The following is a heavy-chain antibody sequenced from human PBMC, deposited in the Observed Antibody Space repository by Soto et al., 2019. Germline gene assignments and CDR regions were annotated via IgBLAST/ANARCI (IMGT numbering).Heavy chain of an antibody. CDR1: GYTFTSYD. V-gene: IGHV1-8*01. D-gene: IGHD1-26*01. Sequence: GASVKVSCKASGYTFTSYDINWVRQATGQGLEWMGWMNPNSGNTGYAQKFQGRVTMTRNTSISTAYMELSSLRSEDTAVYYCACTGSYYGGSPVDYWGQGTLVTVSS. J-gene: IGHJ4*02. CDR2: MNPNSGNT. CDR3: ACTGSYYGGSPVDY.